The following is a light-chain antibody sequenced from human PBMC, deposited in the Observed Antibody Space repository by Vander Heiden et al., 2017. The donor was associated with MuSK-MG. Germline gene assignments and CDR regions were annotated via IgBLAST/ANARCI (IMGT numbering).Light chain of an antibody. J-gene: IGKJ2*01. Sequence: TVLTQSPGTLSLSPGESATLSCRASQSVSSRYLAWYQQKPGQAPRLLIYGASSRATGIPDRFSGSGSGTDFTRTISRLEPEDFAVYYGQQWNTFGQGTKLEIK. V-gene: IGKV3-20*01. CDR3: QQWNT. CDR2: GAS. CDR1: QSVSSRY.